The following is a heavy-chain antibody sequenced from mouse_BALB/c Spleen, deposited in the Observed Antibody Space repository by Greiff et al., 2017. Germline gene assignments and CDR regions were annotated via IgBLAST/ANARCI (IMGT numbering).Heavy chain of an antibody. J-gene: IGHJ2*01. Sequence: QVQLKESGPGLVAPSQSLSITCTVSGFSLTSYDISWIRQPPGKGLEWLGVIWTGGGTNYNSAFMSRLSISKDNSKSQVFLKMNSLQTDDTAIYYCVRERGYGHYFDYWGQGTTLTVSS. CDR3: VRERGYGHYFDY. D-gene: IGHD1-1*02. V-gene: IGHV2-9-2*01. CDR1: GFSLTSYD. CDR2: IWTGGGT.